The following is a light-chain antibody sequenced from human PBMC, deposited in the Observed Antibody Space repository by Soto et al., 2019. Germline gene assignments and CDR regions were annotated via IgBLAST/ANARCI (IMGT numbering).Light chain of an antibody. Sequence: IVLTQSPATLSVSPGERVTLSCRASQSIGSNLAWYQQRPGQAPRLLIYGASTRATDIPGRFSGSGSGTEFTLTISSLQSEDFAVYYCQQYNNWPPMYTFGQGTKLEIK. CDR1: QSIGSN. CDR3: QQYNNWPPMYT. J-gene: IGKJ2*01. V-gene: IGKV3-15*01. CDR2: GAS.